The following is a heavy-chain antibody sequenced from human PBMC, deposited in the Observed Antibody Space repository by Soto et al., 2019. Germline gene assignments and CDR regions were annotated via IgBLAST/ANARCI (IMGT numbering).Heavy chain of an antibody. Sequence: PSETPSLTCTVSGGSISNYQWSWVRQPPGKRLEWIGYIYYNGTTSYNPSLKSRITISVDMSKNHLSLTLTSVTAADTAVYYCARSFYPWGQGTLVTVSS. CDR2: IYYNGTT. V-gene: IGHV4-59*01. J-gene: IGHJ5*02. CDR1: GGSISNYQ. D-gene: IGHD3-3*01. CDR3: ARSFYP.